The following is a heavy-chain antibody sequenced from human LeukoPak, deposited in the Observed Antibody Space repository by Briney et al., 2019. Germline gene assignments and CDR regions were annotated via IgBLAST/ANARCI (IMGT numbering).Heavy chain of an antibody. J-gene: IGHJ4*02. Sequence: ASVKVSCKASGYTFTSYGISWVRQAPGQGLEWMGWISAYNGNTNYAQKLQGRVTMTTDTSTSTAYMDLRSLRSDDTAVYYCARAEYYYDSSGYYYFDYWGQGTLVTVSS. CDR3: ARAEYYYDSSGYYYFDY. D-gene: IGHD3-22*01. V-gene: IGHV1-18*01. CDR2: ISAYNGNT. CDR1: GYTFTSYG.